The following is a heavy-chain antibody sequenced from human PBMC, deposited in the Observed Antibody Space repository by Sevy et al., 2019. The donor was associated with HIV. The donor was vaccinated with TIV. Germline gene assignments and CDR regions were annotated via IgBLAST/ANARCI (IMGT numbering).Heavy chain of an antibody. J-gene: IGHJ6*02. CDR3: ARDRGHYYDSSGYYYQYYYYGMDV. CDR2: IYYSGST. CDR1: GGSISSYY. Sequence: SETLSLTCTVSGGSISSYYWSWIRQPPGKGLEWIGYIYYSGSTNYNPPLKSRVTISVDTSKNQFSLKLGSVTAADTAVYYCARDRGHYYDSSGYYYQYYYYGMDVWGQGTTVTVSS. V-gene: IGHV4-59*13. D-gene: IGHD3-22*01.